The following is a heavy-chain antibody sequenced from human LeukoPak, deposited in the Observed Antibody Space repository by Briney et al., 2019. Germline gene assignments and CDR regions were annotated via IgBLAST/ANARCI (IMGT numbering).Heavy chain of an antibody. D-gene: IGHD5-24*01. CDR2: IKQDGSEK. Sequence: GGSLRLSCAASGFTFSNSWMSWVRQAPGKGLEWVANIKQDGSEKYYVDSVKGRFTISRDNAKNSLYLQMNSLRAEDTALYYCAKESRDGYTEFDYWGQGTLVTVSS. CDR3: AKESRDGYTEFDY. V-gene: IGHV3-7*03. CDR1: GFTFSNSW. J-gene: IGHJ4*02.